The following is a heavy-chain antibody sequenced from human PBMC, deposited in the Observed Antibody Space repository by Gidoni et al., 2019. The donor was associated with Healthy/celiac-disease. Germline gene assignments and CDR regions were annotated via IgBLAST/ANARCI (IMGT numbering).Heavy chain of an antibody. V-gene: IGHV4-39*01. CDR1: GGSFSRSSYY. CDR3: ASDGYYYDSSGPLGSD. J-gene: IGHJ4*02. D-gene: IGHD3-22*01. Sequence: QLQLQESGPGLVKPSETLSLTCTVSGGSFSRSSYYWGWIRQPPGKGLEWLGSIYYSGSTYYNPSLKSRVTISVDTSKNQFSLKLSSVTAADTAVYYCASDGYYYDSSGPLGSDWGQGTLVTVSS. CDR2: IYYSGST.